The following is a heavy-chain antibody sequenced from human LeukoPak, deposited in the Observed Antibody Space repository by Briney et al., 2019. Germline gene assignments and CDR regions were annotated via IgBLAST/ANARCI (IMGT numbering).Heavy chain of an antibody. V-gene: IGHV3-64D*09. Sequence: GGSLRLSCSASGFTFSTHSMHWVRQAPGKGLEYVSTISGSERTTYYADSVKGRFTISRDNSKNSVYLQMSSLRAEDTAMYHCVKDLGGAWAFDIWGQGTMVTVSS. D-gene: IGHD1-26*01. CDR1: GFTFSTHS. CDR3: VKDLGGAWAFDI. J-gene: IGHJ3*02. CDR2: ISGSERTT.